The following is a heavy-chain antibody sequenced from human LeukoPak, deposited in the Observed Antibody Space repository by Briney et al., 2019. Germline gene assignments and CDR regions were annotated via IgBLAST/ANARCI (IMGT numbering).Heavy chain of an antibody. D-gene: IGHD6-19*01. V-gene: IGHV3-30*04. CDR2: ISNDGSDK. J-gene: IGHJ4*02. CDR3: ARDGGYSRGWTYGAGDY. Sequence: GGSLRLSCAASGFTFSSYVMHWVRQAPGKGLECVAVISNDGSDKYYADSVKGRFTISRDNSKNTLYLQMNSLRAEDTALYYCARDGGYSRGWTYGAGDYWGQGTPVTVSS. CDR1: GFTFSSYV.